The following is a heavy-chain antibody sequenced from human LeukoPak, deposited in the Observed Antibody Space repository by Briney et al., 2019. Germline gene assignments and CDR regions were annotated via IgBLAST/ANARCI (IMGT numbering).Heavy chain of an antibody. CDR3: ARDKSGNDILTGFYVGAFDI. V-gene: IGHV4-4*07. CDR1: GDSISSYS. CDR2: IYHTEKT. J-gene: IGHJ3*02. D-gene: IGHD3-9*01. Sequence: SETLSLTCTVSGDSISSYSWSWIRQPAGKGLECIGHIYHTEKTNYNSSLKSRVTTSVDTSKNQFSLKLSSVTAADTAVYYCARDKSGNDILTGFYVGAFDIWGQGTMVTVSS.